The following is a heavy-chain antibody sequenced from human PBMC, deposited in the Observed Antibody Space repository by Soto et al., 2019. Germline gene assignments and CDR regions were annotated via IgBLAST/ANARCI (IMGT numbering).Heavy chain of an antibody. CDR2: IYYSDST. V-gene: IGHV4-59*08. J-gene: IGHJ6*02. CDR3: KRGLWEREGHGMDV. Sequence: SETLFLTCTVSGSSISSYYWSWIRLPPGKGLEYIGYIYYSDSTNYNPSLESRVSISVDTSKNQFSLKLSSVTAADTAVYYCKRGLWEREGHGMDVWGQGTTVTVSS. D-gene: IGHD3-16*01. CDR1: GSSISSYY.